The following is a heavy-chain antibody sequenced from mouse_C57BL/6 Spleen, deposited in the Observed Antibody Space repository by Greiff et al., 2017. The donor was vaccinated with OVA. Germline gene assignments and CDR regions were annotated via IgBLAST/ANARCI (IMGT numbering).Heavy chain of an antibody. D-gene: IGHD2-5*01. CDR1: GFTFSDYG. CDR3: ARDSNYVPFAY. Sequence: EVKLVESGGGLVKPGGSLKLSCAASGFTFSDYGMHWVRPAPEKGLEWVAYISSGSCTIYYADTVKGRFTISRDNDKDTRFLQMNSLRSEDTAMDYCARDSNYVPFAYWGQGTLVTVSA. J-gene: IGHJ3*01. CDR2: ISSGSCTI. V-gene: IGHV5-17*01.